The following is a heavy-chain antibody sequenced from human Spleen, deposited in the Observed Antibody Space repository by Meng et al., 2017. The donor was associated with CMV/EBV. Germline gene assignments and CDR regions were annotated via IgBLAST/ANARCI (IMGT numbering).Heavy chain of an antibody. CDR3: AKHNSRVVIGGGVDY. D-gene: IGHD3-3*01. CDR2: LNFGGGGT. J-gene: IGHJ4*02. CDR1: GITFSRYD. Sequence: GITFSRYDMSWVRQTPGKGLEWVSSLNFGGGGTDYADSVKGRFTISRDNSKNTLYLQMHSLRAEDTAMYYCAKHNSRVVIGGGVDYWGQGTLVTVSS. V-gene: IGHV3-23*01.